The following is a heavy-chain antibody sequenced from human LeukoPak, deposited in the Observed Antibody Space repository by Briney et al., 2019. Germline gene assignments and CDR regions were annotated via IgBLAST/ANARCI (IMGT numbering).Heavy chain of an antibody. Sequence: QTGGSLRLSCAAPGFTFSSYAMNWVRQAPGKGLEWVSTFSGSGDTTYYADSVKGRFAISTDNSKNTLYLQMDSLRAEDTAVYYCAKSYSSGWFGLYFDSWGQGTLVTVSS. V-gene: IGHV3-23*01. J-gene: IGHJ4*02. CDR3: AKSYSSGWFGLYFDS. CDR1: GFTFSSYA. CDR2: FSGSGDTT. D-gene: IGHD6-19*01.